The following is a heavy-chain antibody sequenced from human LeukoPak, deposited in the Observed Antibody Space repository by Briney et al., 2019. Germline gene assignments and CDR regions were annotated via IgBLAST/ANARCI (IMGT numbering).Heavy chain of an antibody. D-gene: IGHD6-13*01. CDR2: LSWNSGTI. CDR3: AKGPYSSSWYISEYFQH. V-gene: IGHV3-9*01. Sequence: GGSLRLSCAASGFTFDDYAMHWVRQAPGKGLEWVSGLSWNSGTIGYADSVKGRFTISRDNAKNSLYLQMNSLRAEDTALYYCAKGPYSSSWYISEYFQHWGQGTLVTVSS. J-gene: IGHJ1*01. CDR1: GFTFDDYA.